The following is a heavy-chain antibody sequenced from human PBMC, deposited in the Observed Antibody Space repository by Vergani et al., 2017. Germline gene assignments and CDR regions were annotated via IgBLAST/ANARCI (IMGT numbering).Heavy chain of an antibody. D-gene: IGHD6-13*01. J-gene: IGHJ3*02. CDR2: IWYDGSNK. V-gene: IGHV3-33*01. CDR3: ARDGDSSSWAFDI. CDR1: GFTFSSYG. Sequence: QVQLVESGGGVVQPGRSLRLSCAASGFTFSSYGMHWVRQAPGKGLEWVAVIWYDGSNKYYADSVKGRFTISRDNSKNTLYLQMNSLRAEDTAVYYCARDGDSSSWAFDIWGQGTMVTVSS.